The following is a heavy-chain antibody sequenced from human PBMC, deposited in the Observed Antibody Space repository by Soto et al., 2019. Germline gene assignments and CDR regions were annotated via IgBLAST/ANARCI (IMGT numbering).Heavy chain of an antibody. D-gene: IGHD2-2*01. V-gene: IGHV4-30-4*01. Sequence: QVQLQESGPGLVKPSQTLSLTCTVSGGSISSGDYYWSWIRQPPGKGLEWIGYIYYSGSTYYNPSLKSRVTISVDPSKNQFSLKLSSVTAADTAVYYCARYCISTSCYAGAGYYYGMDVWGQGTTVTVSS. CDR3: ARYCISTSCYAGAGYYYGMDV. CDR1: GGSISSGDYY. CDR2: IYYSGST. J-gene: IGHJ6*02.